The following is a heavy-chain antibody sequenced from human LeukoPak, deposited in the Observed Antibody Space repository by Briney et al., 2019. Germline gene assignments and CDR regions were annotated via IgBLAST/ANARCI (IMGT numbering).Heavy chain of an antibody. CDR2: IKSKPAGGTI. Sequence: GGSLRLSCAGSGFTFSNAWMTWVRQAPGKGLEWFGRIKSKPAGGTIDYAAPVKGRFTISRDDSKNTVYLQMNSLKTEDTAMYYCTTTYYFDSSGYSTYYWRQGTLVTVSS. CDR1: GFTFSNAW. CDR3: TTTYYFDSSGYSTYY. V-gene: IGHV3-15*01. J-gene: IGHJ4*02. D-gene: IGHD3-22*01.